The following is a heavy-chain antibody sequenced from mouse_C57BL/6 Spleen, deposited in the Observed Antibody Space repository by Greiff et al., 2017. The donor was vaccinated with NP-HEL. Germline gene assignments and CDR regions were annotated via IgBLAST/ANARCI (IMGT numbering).Heavy chain of an antibody. CDR2: IYPRSGNT. Sequence: QVQLQQSGAELARPGASVKLSCKASGYTFTSYGISWVKQRTGQGLEWIGEIYPRSGNTYYNEKFKGKATLTADKSSSTAYMKLRSLTSEDSAVYFCARSGYYYGSSYYFDYWGQGTTLTVSS. V-gene: IGHV1-81*01. CDR3: ARSGYYYGSSYYFDY. J-gene: IGHJ2*01. D-gene: IGHD1-1*01. CDR1: GYTFTSYG.